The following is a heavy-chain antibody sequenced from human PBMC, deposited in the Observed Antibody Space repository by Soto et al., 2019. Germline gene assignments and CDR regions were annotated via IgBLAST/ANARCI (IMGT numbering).Heavy chain of an antibody. V-gene: IGHV4-4*02. J-gene: IGHJ5*02. CDR2: IYHSGST. D-gene: IGHD2-8*01. Sequence: QVQLQESGPGLVKPSGTLSLTCAVSGGSISSSNWWSWVRQPPGKGLEGIGEIYHSGSTNYNTSLKSRVTISVDKSKNQCSLKLGSVTAADTAVYYCARSPVGDIVLMVYASWFDPWGQGTLVTVSS. CDR1: GGSISSSNW. CDR3: ARSPVGDIVLMVYASWFDP.